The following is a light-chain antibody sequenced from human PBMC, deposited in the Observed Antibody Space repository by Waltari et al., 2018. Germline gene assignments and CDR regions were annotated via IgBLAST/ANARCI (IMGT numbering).Light chain of an antibody. V-gene: IGKV3-20*01. CDR2: AAT. Sequence: VLTQSTGTLSLSPGETATRSCRASQSISKYLVWYQQRPGHAPRLLIYAATTRATGVPHRFSGSGYGTDFTLTISRLEPEDFAVYYCQNHERLPATFGQGTKVEIK. CDR1: QSISKY. J-gene: IGKJ1*01. CDR3: QNHERLPAT.